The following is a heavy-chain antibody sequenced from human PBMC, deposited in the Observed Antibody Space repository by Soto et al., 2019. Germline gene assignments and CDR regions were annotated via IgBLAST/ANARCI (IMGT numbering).Heavy chain of an antibody. CDR3: ARGSYDFWSGYFNYYGMDV. Sequence: EVQLVETGGGLIQPGGSLRLSCAASGFTVSSNYMSWVRQAPGKGLEWVSVISSGGSTYYADSVKGRFTISRDNSKNTRYLQRNSRRAEDTAVYYCARGSYDFWSGYFNYYGMDVWGQGTTVTGAS. V-gene: IGHV3-53*02. D-gene: IGHD3-3*01. CDR2: ISSGGST. J-gene: IGHJ6*02. CDR1: GFTVSSNY.